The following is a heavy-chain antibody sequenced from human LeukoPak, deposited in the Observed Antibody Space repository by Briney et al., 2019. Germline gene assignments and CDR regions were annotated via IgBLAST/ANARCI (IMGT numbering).Heavy chain of an antibody. D-gene: IGHD3-10*01. CDR2: INHSGST. V-gene: IGHV4-34*01. CDR1: GGSFSGCY. CDR3: ARRALLWFGELSFDY. Sequence: PSETLSLTCAVYGGSFSGCYWSWIRQPPGKGLEWIGEINHSGSTNYNPSLKSRVTISVDTSKNQFSLKLSSVTAADTAVYYCARRALLWFGELSFDYWGQGTLVTVSS. J-gene: IGHJ4*02.